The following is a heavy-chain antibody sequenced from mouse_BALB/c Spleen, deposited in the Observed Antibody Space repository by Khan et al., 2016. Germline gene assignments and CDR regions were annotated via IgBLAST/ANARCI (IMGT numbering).Heavy chain of an antibody. CDR3: ARKNYYGYAMDY. CDR2: ISYSGST. CDR1: GYSITSGYA. V-gene: IGHV3-2*02. J-gene: IGHJ4*01. D-gene: IGHD1-1*01. Sequence: EVQLQESGPGLVKPSQSPSLTCTVTGYSITSGYAWNWIRQFPGNKLEWMGYISYSGSTSYNPSLRSRISITRDTSKNQFFLQLNSVTTEDTATYDCARKNYYGYAMDYWGQGTSVTVSS.